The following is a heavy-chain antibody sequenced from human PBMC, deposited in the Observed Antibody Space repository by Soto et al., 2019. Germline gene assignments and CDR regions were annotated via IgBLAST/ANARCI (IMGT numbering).Heavy chain of an antibody. CDR3: AGYSSSFDY. CDR1: GFTFSSYE. Sequence: GGSLRLSCAASGFTFSSYEMNWVRQAPGKGLEWVSYISSSGSTIYYADSVKGRFTISRDNAKNSLYLQMNSLRAEDTAVYYCAGYSSSFDYWGQGTLVTVSS. J-gene: IGHJ4*02. CDR2: ISSSGSTI. D-gene: IGHD6-6*01. V-gene: IGHV3-48*03.